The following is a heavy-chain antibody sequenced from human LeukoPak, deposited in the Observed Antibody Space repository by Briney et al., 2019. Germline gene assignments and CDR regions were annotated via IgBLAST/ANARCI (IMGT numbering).Heavy chain of an antibody. V-gene: IGHV4-4*02. Sequence: SETLSLTCDVSGGSITQTNYWTGVRQPPGKGLEWIGEVNLQGGTNYNPSLFRRVPISVDTSANHVSPQMTSVTAADTAVYYCAREGGSYRPLDYSGQGTLVTVSS. CDR2: VNLQGGT. CDR1: GGSITQTNY. J-gene: IGHJ4*02. CDR3: AREGGSYRPLDY. D-gene: IGHD3-16*02.